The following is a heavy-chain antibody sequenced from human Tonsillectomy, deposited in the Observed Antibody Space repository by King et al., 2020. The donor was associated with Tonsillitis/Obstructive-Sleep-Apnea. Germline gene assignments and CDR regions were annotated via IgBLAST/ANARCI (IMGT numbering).Heavy chain of an antibody. J-gene: IGHJ5*02. CDR1: GYTFTSYA. D-gene: IGHD2-2*01. V-gene: IGHV1-3*01. CDR2: INAGNGNT. Sequence: QLVQSGAEVKKPGASVKVSCKASGYTFTSYAMHWVRQAPGQRLEWMGWINAGNGNTKYSQKFQGRVTITRDTSASTAYLELSSLRSEDTAVYYCARDFCHIVVVPAAMPVGGFDTWGQGTLVTVSS. CDR3: ARDFCHIVVVPAAMPVGGFDT.